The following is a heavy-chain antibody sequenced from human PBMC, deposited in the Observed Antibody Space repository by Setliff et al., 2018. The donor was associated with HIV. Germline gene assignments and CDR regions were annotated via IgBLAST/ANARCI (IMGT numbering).Heavy chain of an antibody. V-gene: IGHV4-39*01. J-gene: IGHJ6*02. D-gene: IGHD6-6*01. CDR3: ARQGSSSYYHYYSTDV. CDR1: GGSISSSIYY. CDR2: IYYSGSTYYYGGST. Sequence: SETLSLTCTVSGGSISSSIYYWGWIRQPPGKGLEWIGFIYYSGSTYYYGGSTYYNPSLKSRVTISVDTSKNQFSLKLSSVTAADTAVYYCARQGSSSYYHYYSTDVWGQETTVTVSS.